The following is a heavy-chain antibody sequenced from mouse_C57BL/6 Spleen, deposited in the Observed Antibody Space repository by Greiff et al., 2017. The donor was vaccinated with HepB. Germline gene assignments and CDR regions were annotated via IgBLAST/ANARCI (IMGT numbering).Heavy chain of an antibody. CDR2: IDPENGDT. D-gene: IGHD1-1*01. V-gene: IGHV14-4*01. J-gene: IGHJ2*01. CDR3: TFYYYGSGY. CDR1: GFNIKDDY. Sequence: EVQLQESGAELVRPGASVKLSCTASGFNIKDDYMHWVKQRPEQGLEWIGWIDPENGDTEYASKFQGKATITADTSSNTAYLQLRSLTSEDTAVYYCTFYYYGSGYWGQGTTLTVSS.